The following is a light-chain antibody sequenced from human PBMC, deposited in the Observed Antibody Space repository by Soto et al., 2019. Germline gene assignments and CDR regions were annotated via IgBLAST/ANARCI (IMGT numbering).Light chain of an antibody. CDR1: SSDVGGYNY. CDR2: DVS. CDR3: SSYTSSSLHV. V-gene: IGLV2-14*03. J-gene: IGLJ1*01. Sequence: SALTQPASVSGSPGQSITISCTGTSSDVGGYNYVSWYQQHPGKAPKLMIYDVSNRPSGVSNRFSGSKSGNTASLTISGLQAEDEADYYSSSYTSSSLHVFGTGTKVTVL.